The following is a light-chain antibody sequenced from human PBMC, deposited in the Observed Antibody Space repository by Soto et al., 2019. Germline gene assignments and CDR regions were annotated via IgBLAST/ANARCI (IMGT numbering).Light chain of an antibody. V-gene: IGLV1-47*01. J-gene: IGLJ3*02. CDR1: TSNIGNNF. CDR2: RNT. Sequence: QSVLTQPPSASGPPGQTVTISCSGTTSNIGNNFISWYQQLPGTAPKLLIYRNTQRPSGAPDRFSGSKSGTSASLAISGLRSEDEADYYCGAWDGSLSDWVFGGGTKLTVL. CDR3: GAWDGSLSDWV.